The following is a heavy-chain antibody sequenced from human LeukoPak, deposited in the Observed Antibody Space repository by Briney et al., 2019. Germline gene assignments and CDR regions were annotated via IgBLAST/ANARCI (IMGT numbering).Heavy chain of an antibody. CDR1: GFTFSSYG. D-gene: IGHD4-23*01. V-gene: IGHV3-48*03. Sequence: GGSLRLSCAASGFTFSSYGMNWVRQAPGKGLEWISYISTSGSTIYYADSVKGRFTVSRDNAKNSLYLQMNSLRAEDTAVYYCARSGGYYDYWGQGTLVSVSS. CDR3: ARSGGYYDY. J-gene: IGHJ4*02. CDR2: ISTSGSTI.